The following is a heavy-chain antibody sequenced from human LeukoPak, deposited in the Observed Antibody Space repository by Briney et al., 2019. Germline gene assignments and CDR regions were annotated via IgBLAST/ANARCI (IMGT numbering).Heavy chain of an antibody. CDR2: ISSNGGST. CDR1: GFTFSSYA. D-gene: IGHD2-15*01. Sequence: GGSLRLSCSAPGFTFSSYAMHWVRQAPGKGLEYVSAISSNGGSTYYADSVKGRFTISRDNSKNTLYLQMSSLRAEDTAVYYCVAPYCSGGSCYAFDYWGQGTLVTVSS. CDR3: VAPYCSGGSCYAFDY. J-gene: IGHJ4*02. V-gene: IGHV3-64D*09.